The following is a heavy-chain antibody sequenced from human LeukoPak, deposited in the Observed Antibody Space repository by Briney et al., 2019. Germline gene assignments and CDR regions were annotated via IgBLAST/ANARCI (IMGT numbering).Heavy chain of an antibody. D-gene: IGHD3-9*01. Sequence: SGGSLRLSCAASGFTFSNYGMHWVRQAPGKGLEWVAVISYDGSNKYYADSVKGRFTISRDNSKNTLYLQMNSLRAEDTAVYYCARESDILTGYSHTGGMDVWGQGTTVTVSS. CDR1: GFTFSNYG. V-gene: IGHV3-30*03. CDR2: ISYDGSNK. J-gene: IGHJ6*02. CDR3: ARESDILTGYSHTGGMDV.